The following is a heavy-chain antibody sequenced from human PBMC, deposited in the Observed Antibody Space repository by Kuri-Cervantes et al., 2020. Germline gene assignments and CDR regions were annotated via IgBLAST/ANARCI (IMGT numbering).Heavy chain of an antibody. V-gene: IGHV1-46*01. CDR1: GYTFTTYY. CDR2: INPSGGST. J-gene: IGHJ4*02. Sequence: ASVKVSCKASGYTFTTYYLHWVRQAPGQGLEWMGVINPSGGSTSYVLKFQGRVTMTRDTSTSTVYMELSSLTSDDTAVYYCARDDGDSSPIDYWGQGTLVTVSS. D-gene: IGHD3-22*01. CDR3: ARDDGDSSPIDY.